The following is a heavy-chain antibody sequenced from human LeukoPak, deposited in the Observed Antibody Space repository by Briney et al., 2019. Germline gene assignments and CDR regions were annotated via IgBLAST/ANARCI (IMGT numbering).Heavy chain of an antibody. D-gene: IGHD3-22*01. J-gene: IGHJ4*02. CDR2: IYDDGFTS. CDR1: GFTFGNYG. V-gene: IGHV3-30*02. Sequence: PGGSLRLSCAASGFTFGNYGMHWVRQAPGKGLEWLTFIYDDGFTSYYADSVKGRFTVSRDNSKNTLYVQMNNVRIDDMAVYYCARGRARGYYDSSTGYDFDYWGQGTLVTVSS. CDR3: ARGRARGYYDSSTGYDFDY.